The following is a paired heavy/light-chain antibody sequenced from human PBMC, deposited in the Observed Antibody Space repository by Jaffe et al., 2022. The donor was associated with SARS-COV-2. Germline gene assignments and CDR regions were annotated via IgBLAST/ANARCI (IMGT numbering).Heavy chain of an antibody. CDR1: GFTLSSYS. Sequence: EVQLVESGGGLVQPGGSLRLSCAASGFTLSSYSMNWVRQAPGRGLEWLSYISSGGSTIYYADSVKGRFTTSRDNAKNSLFLQMNSLRAEDTAVYYCARVLCSGGGCLKWGFDYWGQGTLVTVSS. D-gene: IGHD2-15*01. V-gene: IGHV3-48*01. J-gene: IGHJ4*02. CDR2: ISSGGSTI. CDR3: ARVLCSGGGCLKWGFDY.
Light chain of an antibody. J-gene: IGKJ2*01. CDR3: QQFGNSRYT. CDR1: QSVSSNY. CDR2: GAS. V-gene: IGKV3-20*01. Sequence: EIVLTQSPGTLSLSPGERATLSCRASQSVSSNYLAWYQQKPGQAPRLLIFGASSRATGIPDRFSGSGSGTDFTLTISRLEPEDFAVYYCQQFGNSRYTFGQGTKLEIK.